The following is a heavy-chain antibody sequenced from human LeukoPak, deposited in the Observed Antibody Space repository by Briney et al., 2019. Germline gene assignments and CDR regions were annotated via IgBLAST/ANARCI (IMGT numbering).Heavy chain of an antibody. CDR2: IYSGGST. CDR3: GGAGDGYNYVY. D-gene: IGHD5-24*01. Sequence: GGSLRLSCAASGFTFSDYYMSWIRQAPGKGLEWVSVIYSGGSTYYADSVKGRFTISRDNSKNTLYLQMNSLRAEDTAVYYCGGAGDGYNYVYWGQGTLVTVSS. CDR1: GFTFSDYY. J-gene: IGHJ4*02. V-gene: IGHV3-66*01.